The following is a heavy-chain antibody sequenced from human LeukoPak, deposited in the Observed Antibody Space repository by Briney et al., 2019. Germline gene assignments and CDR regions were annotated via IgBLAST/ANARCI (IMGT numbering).Heavy chain of an antibody. V-gene: IGHV3-21*01. J-gene: IGHJ4*02. CDR3: ARGPDYYDSSGYRLPPEFDY. D-gene: IGHD3-22*01. Sequence: PGGSLRLSCTASGLIFSTYAMSWVRQAPGKGLEWVSSISSSSSYIYYADSVKGRFTISRDNAKNSLYLQMNSLRAEDTAVYYCARGPDYYDSSGYRLPPEFDYWGQGTLVTVSS. CDR2: ISSSSSYI. CDR1: GLIFSTYA.